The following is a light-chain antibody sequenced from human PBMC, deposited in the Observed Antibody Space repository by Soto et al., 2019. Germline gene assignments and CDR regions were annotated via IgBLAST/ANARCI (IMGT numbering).Light chain of an antibody. Sequence: EIVLTQSPGTLSLSPGERATLSCRASQSVSSSYLAWYQQKPGQAPRLLIYGASSRATGIPDRFSGSGYGTDFTLTISRLEPEDFAEYYCQQYGSSPWTFGQGTKVEIK. CDR3: QQYGSSPWT. CDR1: QSVSSSY. J-gene: IGKJ1*01. V-gene: IGKV3-20*01. CDR2: GAS.